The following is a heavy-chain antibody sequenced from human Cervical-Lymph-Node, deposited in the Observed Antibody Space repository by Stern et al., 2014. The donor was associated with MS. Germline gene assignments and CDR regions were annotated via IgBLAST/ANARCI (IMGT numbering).Heavy chain of an antibody. CDR3: ATDVTSAGTIIDY. D-gene: IGHD1-1*01. V-gene: IGHV3-33*01. J-gene: IGHJ4*02. CDR1: GFNFSEYG. Sequence: VQLVESVGGVVQPGGSLRLSCAASGFNFSEYGIHWVRQAPGKGLEWMSVIWSDGTKKFYSGSVKGRFTISRDNGKKTSHLQMNSLRADDTALYYCATDVTSAGTIIDYWGQGTLVTVSS. CDR2: IWSDGTKK.